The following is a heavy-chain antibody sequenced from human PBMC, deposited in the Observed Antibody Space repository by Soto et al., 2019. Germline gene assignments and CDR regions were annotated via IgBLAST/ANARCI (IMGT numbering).Heavy chain of an antibody. J-gene: IGHJ6*02. CDR3: AEGLVRGVIKDDLYGMDV. D-gene: IGHD3-10*01. CDR1: GGTFSSYA. Sequence: GASVKVSCKASGGTFSSYAISWVRQAPGQGLEWMGGIIPIFGTANYAQKFQGRVTITADESTSTAYMELSSLRSEDTAVYYCAEGLVRGVIKDDLYGMDVWGQGTTVTVSS. V-gene: IGHV1-69*13. CDR2: IIPIFGTA.